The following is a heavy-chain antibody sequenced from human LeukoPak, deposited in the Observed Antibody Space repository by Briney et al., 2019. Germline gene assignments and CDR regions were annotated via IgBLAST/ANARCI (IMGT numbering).Heavy chain of an antibody. CDR3: ARVTGYYMNYYFDS. D-gene: IGHD3-9*01. CDR1: GYSISSGYY. J-gene: IGHJ4*02. CDR2: MYHSGST. V-gene: IGHV4-38-2*02. Sequence: SETLSLTCTVSGYSISSGYYWGWIRQPPGQGLEWIGSMYHSGSTNYHPSLKSRVTISVDTSKNQFSLKLTSVTAADTAVYFCARVTGYYMNYYFDSWGQGTLVTVSS.